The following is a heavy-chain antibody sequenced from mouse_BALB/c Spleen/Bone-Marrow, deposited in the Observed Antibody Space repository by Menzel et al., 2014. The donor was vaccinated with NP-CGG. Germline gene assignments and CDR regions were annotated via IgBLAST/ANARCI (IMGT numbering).Heavy chain of an antibody. D-gene: IGHD2-4*01. J-gene: IGHJ3*01. CDR3: ARYYDYAWFAY. CDR1: GYTFSSYW. CDR2: ILPGSGNT. V-gene: IGHV1-9*01. Sequence: VQLQQSGTELMKPGASVKISCKATGYTFSSYWIEWVKQRPGHGLEWIGEILPGSGNTNYNENFKGKATFTADTSSNTAYMQLSSLTSEDSAVYYCARYYDYAWFAYWGQGTLVTGSA.